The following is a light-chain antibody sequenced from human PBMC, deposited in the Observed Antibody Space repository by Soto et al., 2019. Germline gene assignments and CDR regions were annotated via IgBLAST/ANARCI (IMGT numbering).Light chain of an antibody. CDR2: DVS. CDR1: SSDVGAYNY. Sequence: ALTQPASVSGSPGQSITISCTATSSDVGAYNYVSWYQQYPGKAPKLLIYDVSHRPSGVSDRFFGSKSGNTASLTISGLQTEDEADYYCSSFTSGNTVVLGGGTKVTVL. J-gene: IGLJ2*01. CDR3: SSFTSGNTVV. V-gene: IGLV2-14*03.